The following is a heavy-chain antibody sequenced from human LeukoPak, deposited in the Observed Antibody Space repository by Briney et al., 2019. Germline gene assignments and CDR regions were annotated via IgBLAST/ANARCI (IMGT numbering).Heavy chain of an antibody. V-gene: IGHV1-69*04. J-gene: IGHJ6*02. CDR3: ARVTAMAGDPDYYYGMDV. D-gene: IGHD5-18*01. CDR2: IIPILGIA. Sequence: ASVKVSCKASGGTFSSYAISWVRQAPGQGLEWMGRIIPILGIANYAQKFQGRVAITADKSTSTAYMELSSLRSEDTAVYYCARVTAMAGDPDYYYGMDVWGQGTTVTVSS. CDR1: GGTFSSYA.